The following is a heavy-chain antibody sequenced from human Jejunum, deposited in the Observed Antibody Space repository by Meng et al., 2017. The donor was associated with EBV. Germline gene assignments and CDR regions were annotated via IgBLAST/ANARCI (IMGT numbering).Heavy chain of an antibody. CDR3: AKLLKY. V-gene: IGHV3-23*01. Sequence: EVQLLESGGGLVQPGGSLRLSCAASGFTFSSSAMSWVRQAPGKGLEWVSVISGSAGSTYYADSVKGRFTISRDTSNNTLYLQMNSLRAEDTAIYYCAKLLKYWGQGTLVTVFS. CDR2: ISGSAGST. CDR1: GFTFSSSA. J-gene: IGHJ4*02.